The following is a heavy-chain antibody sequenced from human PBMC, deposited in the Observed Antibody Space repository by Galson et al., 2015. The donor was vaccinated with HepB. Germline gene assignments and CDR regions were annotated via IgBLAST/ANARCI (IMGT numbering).Heavy chain of an antibody. CDR2: INPSGGST. D-gene: IGHD5-18*01. CDR3: ARVYVDTAMVDAFDI. V-gene: IGHV1-46*01. CDR1: GYTFTSYY. Sequence: SVKVSCKASGYTFTSYYMHWVRQAPGQGLEWMGIINPSGGSTSYAQKFQGRVTMTRDTSTSTVYMELSSLRSEDTAVYYCARVYVDTAMVDAFDIWGQGTMVTVSS. J-gene: IGHJ3*02.